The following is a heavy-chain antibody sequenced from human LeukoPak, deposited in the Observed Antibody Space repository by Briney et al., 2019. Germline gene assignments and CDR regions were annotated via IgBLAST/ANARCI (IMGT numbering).Heavy chain of an antibody. V-gene: IGHV3-43*02. Sequence: GGSLRLSCAASGFTFSSYAMHWVRQAPGKGLEWVSLISGDSGSTYYADSVKGRFTISRDNSKNSLYLQMNSLRTEDTALYYCAKDIAAAAPFDPWGQGTLVTVSS. CDR3: AKDIAAAAPFDP. CDR2: ISGDSGST. J-gene: IGHJ5*02. CDR1: GFTFSSYA. D-gene: IGHD6-13*01.